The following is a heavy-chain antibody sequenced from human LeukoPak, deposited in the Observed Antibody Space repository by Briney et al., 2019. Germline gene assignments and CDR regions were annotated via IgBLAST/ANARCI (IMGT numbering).Heavy chain of an antibody. CDR1: DGSISIYY. D-gene: IGHD3-10*01. CDR3: VRDRELTY. Sequence: SETLSLTCTVSDGSISIYYWSWIRQPPGKGLEWIGYVYSSGNTNYSPSLKGRAIISADTSKNQFSLKLTSVTAADTAVYYCVRDRELTYWGQGVLVTVSS. CDR2: VYSSGNT. J-gene: IGHJ4*02. V-gene: IGHV4-4*08.